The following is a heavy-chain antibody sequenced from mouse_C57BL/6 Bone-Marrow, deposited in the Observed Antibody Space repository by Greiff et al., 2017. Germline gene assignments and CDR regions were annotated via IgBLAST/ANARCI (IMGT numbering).Heavy chain of an antibody. CDR3: ARWGYAMDY. V-gene: IGHV1-9*01. J-gene: IGHJ4*01. Sequence: VQLQQSGAELMKPGASVKLSCKATGYTFTGYWIEWVKQRPGHGLEWIGEILPGSGSTNYNEKFKGKTPFTADKYSNTAYMQISSLTTEDAAIYYGARWGYAMDYWGQGTSVTVSS. CDR2: ILPGSGST. CDR1: GYTFTGYW.